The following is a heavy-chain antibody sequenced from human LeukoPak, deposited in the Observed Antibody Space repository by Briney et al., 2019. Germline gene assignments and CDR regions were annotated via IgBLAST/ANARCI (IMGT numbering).Heavy chain of an antibody. CDR3: TRGHWGLQS. CDR1: GASVTDYY. Sequence: SETLPLTCTVSGASVTDYYWSWIRQSPGKGLEWISYIHHSGNSDYNPSLRSRVTTSLDTSKNQFSLNLISVTAAGTAVYYCTRGHWGLQSWSQGTLVTVSS. CDR2: IHHSGNS. D-gene: IGHD7-27*01. J-gene: IGHJ5*02. V-gene: IGHV4-59*02.